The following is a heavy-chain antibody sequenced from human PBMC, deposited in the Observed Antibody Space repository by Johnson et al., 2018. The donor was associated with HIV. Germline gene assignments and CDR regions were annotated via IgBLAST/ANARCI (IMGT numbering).Heavy chain of an antibody. CDR2: ISYDGSNK. Sequence: QVQLVESGGGVVQPGRSLRLSCAASGFTFSSYAMHWVRQAPGKGLEWVAVISYDGSNKYYADSVKGRFTISRDNSKNTLYLQMNSLRAGDTAVYYCARVSSGGAFDIWGQGTMVTVSS. CDR1: GFTFSSYA. J-gene: IGHJ3*02. CDR3: ARVSSGGAFDI. D-gene: IGHD3-22*01. V-gene: IGHV3-30*14.